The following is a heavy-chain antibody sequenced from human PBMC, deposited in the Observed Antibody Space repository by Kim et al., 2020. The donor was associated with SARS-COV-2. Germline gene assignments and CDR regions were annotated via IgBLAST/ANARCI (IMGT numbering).Heavy chain of an antibody. V-gene: IGHV4-39*01. J-gene: IGHJ3*02. D-gene: IGHD3-10*01. CDR3: ARQEDYYGSGSYYTRLLAFDI. Sequence: SETLSLTCTVSGGSISSSSYYWGWIRQPPGKGLEWIGSIYYSGSTYYNPSLKSRVTISVDTSKNQFSLKLSSVTAADTAVYYCARQEDYYGSGSYYTRLLAFDIWGQGTMVTVSS. CDR2: IYYSGST. CDR1: GGSISSSSYY.